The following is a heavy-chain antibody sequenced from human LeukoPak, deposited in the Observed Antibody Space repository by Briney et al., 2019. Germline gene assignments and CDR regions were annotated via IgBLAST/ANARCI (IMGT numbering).Heavy chain of an antibody. Sequence: GGSLGLSCAASGFTFSSYGMHWVRQAPGKGLEWVAFIRYDGSNKYYADSVKGRFTISRDNSKNTLYLQMNSLRAEDTAVYYCAKDQYSSSWYGGVDYWGQGTLVTVSS. V-gene: IGHV3-30*02. D-gene: IGHD6-13*01. CDR3: AKDQYSSSWYGGVDY. CDR1: GFTFSSYG. J-gene: IGHJ4*02. CDR2: IRYDGSNK.